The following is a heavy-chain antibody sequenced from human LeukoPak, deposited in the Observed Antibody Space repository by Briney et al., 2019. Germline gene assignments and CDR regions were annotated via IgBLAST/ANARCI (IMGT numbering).Heavy chain of an antibody. D-gene: IGHD3-10*01. CDR2: IYTSGST. Sequence: SETLSLTCTVSGGSISSYYWSWIRQPAGKGLEWIGRIYTSGSTNYNPSLKSRVTMSVDTSKNQFSLKLSSVTAADTAVYYCARSSKHPDYYGSGTIDYWGQGTLVTVSS. CDR3: ARSSKHPDYYGSGTIDY. CDR1: GGSISSYY. J-gene: IGHJ4*02. V-gene: IGHV4-4*07.